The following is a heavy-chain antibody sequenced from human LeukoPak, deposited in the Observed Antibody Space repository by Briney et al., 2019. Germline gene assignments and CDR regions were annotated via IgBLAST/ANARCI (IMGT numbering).Heavy chain of an antibody. CDR2: IKQDGSEK. V-gene: IGHV3-7*01. CDR3: ARDLMRWLQSETFDY. J-gene: IGHJ4*02. CDR1: GFTFSDYY. Sequence: GGSLRLSCAASGFTFSDYYMSWVRQAPGKGLEWVANIKQDGSEKYYVDSVKGRFTISRDNAKNSLYLQMNSLRAEDTAVYYCARDLMRWLQSETFDYWGQGTLVTVSS. D-gene: IGHD5-12*01.